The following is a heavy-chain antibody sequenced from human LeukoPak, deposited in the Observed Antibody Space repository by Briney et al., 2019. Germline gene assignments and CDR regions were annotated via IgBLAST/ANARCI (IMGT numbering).Heavy chain of an antibody. V-gene: IGHV5-51*01. CDR1: GYSFTSYW. Sequence: GESLKISFQRSGYSFTSYWSGWVRQMPGKGLEGMGIIYPGDSDTRYSPSFQGQVTISADKSISTAYLQWSSLKDSDTAMYYCARQTRAYYDFWSGQYYFDYWGQGTLVTVSS. CDR3: ARQTRAYYDFWSGQYYFDY. J-gene: IGHJ4*02. CDR2: IYPGDSDT. D-gene: IGHD3-3*01.